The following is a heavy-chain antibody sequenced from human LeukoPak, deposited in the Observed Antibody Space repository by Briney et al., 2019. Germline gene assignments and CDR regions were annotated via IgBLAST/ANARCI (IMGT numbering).Heavy chain of an antibody. CDR3: AKAPVTTCSGAYCYPFDY. D-gene: IGHD2-21*01. J-gene: IGHJ4*02. V-gene: IGHV3-23*01. CDR1: GFTLSSYA. CDR2: ISGSGNT. Sequence: GGSLRLSCAASGFTLSSYAMSWVRQAPGKGLEWVSAISGSGNTYHADSVKGRFTISRDSSKNTLYLQMNRLRAEDAAVYYCAKAPVTTCSGAYCYPFDYWGQGTLVTVSS.